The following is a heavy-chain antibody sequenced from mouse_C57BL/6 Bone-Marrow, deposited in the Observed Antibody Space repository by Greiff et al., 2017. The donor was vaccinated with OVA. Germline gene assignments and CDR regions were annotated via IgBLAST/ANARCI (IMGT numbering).Heavy chain of an antibody. CDR3: ARQGPFAY. CDR2: ISSGGSYT. Sequence: DVQLVESGGDLVKPGGSLKLSCAASGFTFSSYGMSWVRPTPDKRLEWVATISSGGSYTYYPDSVKGRFTISRDNAKNTLYLQMSSLKSEDTAMYYCARQGPFAYWGQGTLVTVSA. D-gene: IGHD3-3*01. V-gene: IGHV5-6*01. CDR1: GFTFSSYG. J-gene: IGHJ3*01.